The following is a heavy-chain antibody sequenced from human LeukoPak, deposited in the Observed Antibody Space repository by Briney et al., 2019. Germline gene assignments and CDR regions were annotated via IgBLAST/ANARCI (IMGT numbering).Heavy chain of an antibody. Sequence: PSETLSLTCAVSGYSISSGYYWGWIRQPPGKGLEWIGTIYHSGSTYYNPSLKSRVTISLDMSKNQFSLRLSSVTAADTAVYYCARGPGYCSGGSCYLSYYYYYYMDVWGKGTTVTVSS. CDR1: GYSISSGYY. CDR3: ARGPGYCSGGSCYLSYYYYYYMDV. J-gene: IGHJ6*03. D-gene: IGHD2-15*01. CDR2: IYHSGST. V-gene: IGHV4-38-2*01.